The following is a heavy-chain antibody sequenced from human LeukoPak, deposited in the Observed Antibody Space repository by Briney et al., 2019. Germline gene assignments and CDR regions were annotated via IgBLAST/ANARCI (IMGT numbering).Heavy chain of an antibody. D-gene: IGHD5-18*01. CDR1: GGSFSGYY. CDR3: VYGYKTGYYYYGMDV. V-gene: IGHV4-34*01. CDR2: INHSGST. Sequence: SETLSLTCAVYGGSFSGYYWSWIRQPPGKGLEWVGEINHSGSTNYSPSFQGHVTISADKSISTAYLQWSSLKASDTAMYYCVYGYKTGYYYYGMDVWGQGTTVTVSS. J-gene: IGHJ6*02.